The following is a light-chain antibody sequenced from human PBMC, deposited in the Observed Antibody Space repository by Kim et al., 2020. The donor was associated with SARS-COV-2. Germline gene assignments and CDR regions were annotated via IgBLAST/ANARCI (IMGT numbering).Light chain of an antibody. Sequence: SSELTQDPAVSVALGQTVRNTCQGDSLRSYYATWYQQKPGQAPIVVIYGKNNRPSGIPDRFSGSSSGNTASLTITGTQAGDEADYYCNSRDSNDYVVFGGGTQLTVL. CDR2: GKN. J-gene: IGLJ2*01. CDR3: NSRDSNDYVV. CDR1: SLRSYY. V-gene: IGLV3-19*01.